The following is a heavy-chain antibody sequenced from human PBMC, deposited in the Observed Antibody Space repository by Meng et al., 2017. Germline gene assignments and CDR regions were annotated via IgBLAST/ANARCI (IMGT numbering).Heavy chain of an antibody. D-gene: IGHD2-2*01. CDR2: IYTSGST. CDR1: GVSISSSNW. Sequence: SETLSLTCNVSGVSISSSNWWSWVRQPAGKGLEWIGRIYTSGSTNYNPSLKSRVTISVDTSKNQFSLKLSSVTAADTAVYYCARAYCSSTSCYSDYYYYYGMDVWGQGTTVTVSS. V-gene: IGHV4-61*02. CDR3: ARAYCSSTSCYSDYYYYYGMDV. J-gene: IGHJ6*02.